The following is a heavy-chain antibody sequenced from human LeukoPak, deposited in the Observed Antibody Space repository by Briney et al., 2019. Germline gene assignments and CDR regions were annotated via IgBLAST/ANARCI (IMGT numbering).Heavy chain of an antibody. CDR3: ARELDYYGSGSNPFDP. J-gene: IGHJ5*02. CDR2: XKQDGSEK. CDR1: GFTFSSYW. V-gene: IGHV3-7*03. Sequence: AXGFTFSSYWMSWVRQAPGKGLEWXXXXKQDGSEKYYVDSVKGRFTISRDNAKNSLYLQVNSLRAEDTAVYYCARELDYYGSGSNPFDPWGQGTLVTVSS. D-gene: IGHD3-10*01.